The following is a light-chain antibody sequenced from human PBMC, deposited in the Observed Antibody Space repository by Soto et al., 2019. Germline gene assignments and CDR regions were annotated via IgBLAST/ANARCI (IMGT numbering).Light chain of an antibody. Sequence: QSVLTQPPSVSGAPGQRVTISCTGSSSNIGAGYEVHWYQQLPRTAPKLLIYGNSNRPSGVPDRFSGSKSGTSASLAITGLQAEDEADYYFQSYDNSLSGMIFGGGTKLTVL. CDR1: SSNIGAGYE. CDR2: GNS. CDR3: QSYDNSLSGMI. V-gene: IGLV1-40*01. J-gene: IGLJ2*01.